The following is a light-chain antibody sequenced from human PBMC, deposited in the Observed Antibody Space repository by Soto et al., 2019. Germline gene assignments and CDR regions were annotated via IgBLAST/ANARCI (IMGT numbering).Light chain of an antibody. V-gene: IGLV6-57*01. CDR3: QSYDSIWV. Sequence: NFILTQPHSVSESPGKTVTISCTRSSGSIASNYVQWYQQRPGSSPTTVIYEDNQRPSGVPDRFSGSLDSSSNSASLTISGLKTEDEADYYCQSYDSIWVFGGGTKLTVL. J-gene: IGLJ3*02. CDR1: SGSIASNY. CDR2: EDN.